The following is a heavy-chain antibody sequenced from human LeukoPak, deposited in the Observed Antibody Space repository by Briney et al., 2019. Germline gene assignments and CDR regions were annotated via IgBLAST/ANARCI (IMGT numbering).Heavy chain of an antibody. Sequence: SETLSLTCTVSGGSISSYYWNWIRQTPGEGLEWIGYIYYTGSSNYNPSLKSRVTISLDTSKNRFSLKLSSVTAADTAVYYCVRRVVVVTANDKSDAFDVWGQGTVVTVSS. CDR1: GGSISSYY. D-gene: IGHD2-21*02. V-gene: IGHV4-59*01. CDR3: VRRVVVVTANDKSDAFDV. J-gene: IGHJ3*01. CDR2: IYYTGSS.